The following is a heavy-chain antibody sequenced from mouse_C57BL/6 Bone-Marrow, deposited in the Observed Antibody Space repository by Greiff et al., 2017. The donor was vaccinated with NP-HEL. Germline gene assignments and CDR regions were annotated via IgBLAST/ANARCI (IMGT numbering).Heavy chain of an antibody. V-gene: IGHV1-62-2*01. Sequence: QVQLQQSGAELVKPGASVKLSCKASGYTFTEYTIHWVKQRPGQGLEWIGGFYPGSGSIKYNEKFKDKATLTADKSSSTVYMELSRLTSEDSAVYFCARHEERAYYGNYVPFAYWGQGTLVTVSA. CDR1: GYTFTEYT. J-gene: IGHJ3*01. D-gene: IGHD2-10*01. CDR3: ARHEERAYYGNYVPFAY. CDR2: FYPGSGSI.